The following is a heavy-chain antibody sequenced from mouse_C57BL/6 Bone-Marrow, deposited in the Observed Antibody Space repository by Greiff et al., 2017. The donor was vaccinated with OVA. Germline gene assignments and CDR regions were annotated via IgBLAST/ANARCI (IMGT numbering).Heavy chain of an antibody. Sequence: VQLQQPGAELVKPGASVKMSCKASGYTFTSYWITWVKQRPGQGLEWIGDIYPGSGSTNYNEKFKSKATLTVDTSSSTAYMQLSSLTSEDSAVYYCARRYYGSSYWYFDVWRTGTTVTVSS. J-gene: IGHJ1*03. V-gene: IGHV1-55*01. CDR3: ARRYYGSSYWYFDV. CDR1: GYTFTSYW. CDR2: IYPGSGST. D-gene: IGHD1-1*01.